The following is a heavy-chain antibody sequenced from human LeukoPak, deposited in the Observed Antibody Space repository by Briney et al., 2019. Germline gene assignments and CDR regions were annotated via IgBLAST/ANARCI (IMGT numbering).Heavy chain of an antibody. J-gene: IGHJ4*02. CDR1: GFTFSSYS. CDR3: ARPVGATFLAPVDY. D-gene: IGHD1-26*01. CDR2: ISSGSSTI. V-gene: IGHV3-48*04. Sequence: PGGSLRLSCAASGFTFSSYSMNWVRQAPGKGLEWVSYISSGSSTIYYADSVKGRFSISRDNAKNSLYLQMNSLRAEDTAVYYCARPVGATFLAPVDYWGQGTLVIVSS.